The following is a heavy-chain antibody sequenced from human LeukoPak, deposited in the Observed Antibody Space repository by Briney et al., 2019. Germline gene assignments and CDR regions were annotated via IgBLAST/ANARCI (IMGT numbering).Heavy chain of an antibody. CDR2: VYTSGST. J-gene: IGHJ4*02. V-gene: IGHV4-4*07. CDR1: GGSISNDY. D-gene: IGHD2-21*01. CDR3: ARVHIVTGTYFDY. Sequence: SETLSLTCTVSGGSISNDYWSWIRQAAGKELEWIGRVYTSGSTNYNPSLKSRVTISLDKSKKQFSLNLNSVTAADTAVYYCARVHIVTGTYFDYWGQGVLVTVSS.